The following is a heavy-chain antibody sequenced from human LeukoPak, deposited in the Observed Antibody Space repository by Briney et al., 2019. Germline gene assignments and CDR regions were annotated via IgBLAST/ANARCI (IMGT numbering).Heavy chain of an antibody. CDR3: AKGHRLCSSGHCNSQVDS. Sequence: GGSLRLSCAASGFTFSSYAMSWVRQAPGKGLVWISTISGSGTATHYADSVKGRFTISRDNSKNTLYLQMNSLRADDTAAYYCAKGHRLCSSGHCNSQVDSWGHGTLVIVPS. CDR2: ISGSGTAT. CDR1: GFTFSSYA. D-gene: IGHD2-15*01. V-gene: IGHV3-23*01. J-gene: IGHJ5*01.